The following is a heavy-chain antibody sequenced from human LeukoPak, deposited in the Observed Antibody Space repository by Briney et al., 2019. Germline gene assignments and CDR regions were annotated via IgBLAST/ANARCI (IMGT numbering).Heavy chain of an antibody. CDR2: IYTSGST. D-gene: IGHD4-17*01. CDR3: ARYMTTPYYYYMDV. V-gene: IGHV4-4*07. Sequence: SETLSLTCTVSGGSISSYYWSWIRQPAGKGLEWIGRIYTSGSTNYNPSLKSRVTMSVDTSKNQFSLKLSSVTAADTAVYYCARYMTTPYYYYMDVWGKGTTVTVSS. CDR1: GGSISSYY. J-gene: IGHJ6*03.